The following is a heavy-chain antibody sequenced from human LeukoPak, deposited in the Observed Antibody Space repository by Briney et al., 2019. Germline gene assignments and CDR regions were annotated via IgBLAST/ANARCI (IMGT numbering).Heavy chain of an antibody. J-gene: IGHJ4*02. V-gene: IGHV4-39*01. D-gene: IGHD3-10*01. CDR2: IYYSGST. Sequence: SETLSLTCTVSGGSISEYYWGWIRQPPGKGLEWVGSIYYSGSTYYNPSLKSRVTISVDTSKNQFSLKLSSVTAADTAVYYCARSGWFGEASMLWGQGTLVTVSS. CDR3: ARSGWFGEASML. CDR1: GGSISEYY.